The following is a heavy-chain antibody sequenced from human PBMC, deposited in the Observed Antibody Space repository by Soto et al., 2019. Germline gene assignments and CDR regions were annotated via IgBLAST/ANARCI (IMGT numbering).Heavy chain of an antibody. Sequence: QVQLVESGGGVVQPGRSLRLSCAASGFTFSIYGMHWVRHAPGKGLEWVAMISFDGSEKYYTDSVKGRFHISRDSSKNTMYPQMASLRVEDTAVYYCARDRRLYYSYAFDIWGQGTTVTVSS. CDR2: ISFDGSEK. D-gene: IGHD4-4*01. J-gene: IGHJ3*02. CDR1: GFTFSIYG. CDR3: ARDRRLYYSYAFDI. V-gene: IGHV3-30*03.